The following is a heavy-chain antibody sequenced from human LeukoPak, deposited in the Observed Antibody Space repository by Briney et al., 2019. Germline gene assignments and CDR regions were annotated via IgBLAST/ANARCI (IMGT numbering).Heavy chain of an antibody. V-gene: IGHV3-30*18. D-gene: IGHD3-22*01. Sequence: GGFLRLSCAASGFTFSSYGMHWVRQAPGKGLEWVAVISYDGSNKYYADSVKGRFTISRDNSKNTLYLQMNSLRAEDTAVYYCAKDGSYYYDSSGYYYGDYWGQGTLVTVSS. CDR1: GFTFSSYG. J-gene: IGHJ4*02. CDR2: ISYDGSNK. CDR3: AKDGSYYYDSSGYYYGDY.